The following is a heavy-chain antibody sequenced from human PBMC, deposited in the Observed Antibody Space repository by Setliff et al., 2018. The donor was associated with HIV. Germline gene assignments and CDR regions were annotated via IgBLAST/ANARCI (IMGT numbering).Heavy chain of an antibody. CDR1: GYYFTNYW. CDR3: ARLRPMVQGDIGGCDY. Sequence: GESLKISCKGSGYYFTNYWIAWVRQMPGKGLEWMGIIYPGDSDTRYSPSFQGQVTISADKSINTAYLQWSSLKASDTATYYCARLRPMVQGDIGGCDYWGQGTPVTVS. CDR2: IYPGDSDT. D-gene: IGHD3-10*01. J-gene: IGHJ4*02. V-gene: IGHV5-51*01.